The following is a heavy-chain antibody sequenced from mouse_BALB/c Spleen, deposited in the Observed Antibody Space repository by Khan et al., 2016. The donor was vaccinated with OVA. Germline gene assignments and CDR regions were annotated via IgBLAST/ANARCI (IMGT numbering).Heavy chain of an antibody. CDR1: GYTFTSYW. D-gene: IGHD4-1*01. Sequence: EVQRVESGTVLARPGASVKMSCKASGYTFTSYWMHWVKQRPGQGLEWIGDIYPGNTDTNYNQKFKGKAKLTAVTSTSTAYMELYSLTNEDSAVYYCTRRNWDVAWFAYWGQGTLVTVSA. CDR3: TRRNWDVAWFAY. CDR2: IYPGNTDT. J-gene: IGHJ3*01. V-gene: IGHV1-5*01.